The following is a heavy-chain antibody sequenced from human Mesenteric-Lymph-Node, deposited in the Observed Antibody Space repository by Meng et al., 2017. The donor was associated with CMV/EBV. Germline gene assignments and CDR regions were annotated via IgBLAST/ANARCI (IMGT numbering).Heavy chain of an antibody. CDR2: IYYDGSNK. V-gene: IGHV3-30*19. J-gene: IGHJ4*02. CDR3: ARDGLHTTDY. Sequence: GESLKISCAASGFTFSRFGMHWVRQAPGKGLEWVSFIYYDGSNKYYADSVKGRFTISRDNSKNTLFLQMNSLRGDDTAIYYCARDGLHTTDYWGQGVLVTVSS. CDR1: GFTFSRFG. D-gene: IGHD1-26*01.